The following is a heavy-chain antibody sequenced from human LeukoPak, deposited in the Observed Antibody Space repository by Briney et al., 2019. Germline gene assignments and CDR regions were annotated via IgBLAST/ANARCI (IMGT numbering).Heavy chain of an antibody. CDR3: ARTLKDYYDSSGYYYYYYMDV. Sequence: SETLSLTCTVSGGSISSYYWSWIRQPPGKGLEWIGYIYYSGSTNYNPSLKSRVTISVDTSKNQFSLKLSSVTAADTAVYYCARTLKDYYDSSGYYYYYYMDVWGKGTTVTVSS. V-gene: IGHV4-59*01. D-gene: IGHD3-22*01. CDR1: GGSISSYY. CDR2: IYYSGST. J-gene: IGHJ6*03.